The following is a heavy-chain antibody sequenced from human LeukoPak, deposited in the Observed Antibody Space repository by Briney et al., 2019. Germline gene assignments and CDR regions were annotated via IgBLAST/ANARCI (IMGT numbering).Heavy chain of an antibody. V-gene: IGHV5-51*01. CDR1: GYSFSNSW. CDR2: IHPGDSDT. J-gene: IGHJ4*02. Sequence: GEYLKISCKGSGYSFSNSWIAWVRPMTGECLEWMGIIHPGDSDTRIRLSFQGLVTISADKSTSTAYLKWNSLKASDTAMYYCARGLFSHLDYFDNWGQGTLVTVSS. CDR3: ARGLFSHLDYFDN.